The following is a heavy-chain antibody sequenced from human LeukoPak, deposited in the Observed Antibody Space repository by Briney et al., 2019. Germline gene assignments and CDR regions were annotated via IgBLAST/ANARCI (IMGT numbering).Heavy chain of an antibody. CDR2: INHSGST. D-gene: IGHD2-21*02. V-gene: IGHV4-34*01. CDR1: GGSFSGYY. J-gene: IGHJ3*02. CDR3: ARVLLGAYCGGDCYRDDACDI. Sequence: SETLSLTCAVYGGSFSGYYWSWIRQPPGKGLEWIGEINHSGSTNYNPSLKSRVTISVDTSKNQFSLKLSSVAAADTAVYYCARVLLGAYCGGDCYRDDACDIWGRGTRVSVSS.